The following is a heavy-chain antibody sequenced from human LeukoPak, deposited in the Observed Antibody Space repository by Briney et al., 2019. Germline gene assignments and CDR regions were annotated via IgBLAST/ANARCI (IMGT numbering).Heavy chain of an antibody. J-gene: IGHJ4*02. CDR1: GYRFNTYW. V-gene: IGHV5-10-1*01. D-gene: IGHD3-10*01. CDR2: IDPSDSYA. CDR3: ARQNYGSGTSGY. Sequence: GESLKISCKGSGYRFNTYWISWVRQMPGKGLEWMGRIDPSDSYASYRPSFQGHVTISADKSISTAYLQWSSLKASDTAIYYCARQNYGSGTSGYWGQGTLVTVSS.